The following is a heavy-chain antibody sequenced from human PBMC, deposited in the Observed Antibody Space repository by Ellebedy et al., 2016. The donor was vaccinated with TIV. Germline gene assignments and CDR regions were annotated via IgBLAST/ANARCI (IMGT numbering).Heavy chain of an antibody. CDR3: AGAVFY. CDR1: GFTVSSNY. D-gene: IGHD2-8*01. V-gene: IGHV3-53*01. Sequence: GGSLRLXCAVSGFTVSSNYMSRVRQAPGKGLEWVSIIYSGGSTNYADSVKGRFTISRDNSKNTLYLQMNSLRGEDTAVYYCAGAVFYWGQGTLVTVSS. CDR2: IYSGGST. J-gene: IGHJ4*02.